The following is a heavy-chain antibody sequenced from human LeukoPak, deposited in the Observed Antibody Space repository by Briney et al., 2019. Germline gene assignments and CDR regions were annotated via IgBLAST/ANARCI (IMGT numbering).Heavy chain of an antibody. D-gene: IGHD3-3*01. V-gene: IGHV4-30-4*08. J-gene: IGHJ6*03. CDR2: IYYSGST. CDR1: GGSISSGDYY. CDR3: ASPGPGFWSGYMDV. Sequence: PSETLSLTCTVSGGSISSGDYYWSWIRQPPGKGLEWIGYIYYSGSTYYNPSLKSRVTISVGTSKNQFSLKLSSVTAADTAVYYCASPGPGFWSGYMDVWGKGTTVTVSS.